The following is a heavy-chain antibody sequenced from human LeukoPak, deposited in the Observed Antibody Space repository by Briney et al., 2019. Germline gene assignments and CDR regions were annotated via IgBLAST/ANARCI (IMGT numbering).Heavy chain of an antibody. CDR1: GGSISSGDYY. Sequence: ASETLSLTCTVSGGSISSGDYYWSWIRQPPGKGLEWIGYIYYSGSTYYNPSLKSRFTISVDTSKNQFSLKLSSVTAADTAVYYCARDLTGIIDYWGQGTLVTVSS. D-gene: IGHD2/OR15-2a*01. V-gene: IGHV4-30-4*08. J-gene: IGHJ4*02. CDR3: ARDLTGIIDY. CDR2: IYYSGST.